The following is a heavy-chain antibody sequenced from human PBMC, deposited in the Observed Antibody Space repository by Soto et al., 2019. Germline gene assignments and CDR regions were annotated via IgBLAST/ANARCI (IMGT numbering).Heavy chain of an antibody. CDR3: ARGGVDSSGRELDDAFDI. D-gene: IGHD3-22*01. V-gene: IGHV4-30-2*01. CDR1: GGSISSGGYS. Sequence: QLQLQESGSGLVKPSQTLSLTCAVSGGSISSGGYSWSWIRQPPGKGLEWNGYIYHSGSTYYNPSLKSRVTISVDRSKNQFSLKLSSVTAADTAVYYCARGGVDSSGRELDDAFDIWGQGTMVTVSS. CDR2: IYHSGST. J-gene: IGHJ3*02.